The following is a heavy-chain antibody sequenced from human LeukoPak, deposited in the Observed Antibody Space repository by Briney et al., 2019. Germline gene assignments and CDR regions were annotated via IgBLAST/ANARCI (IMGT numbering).Heavy chain of an antibody. Sequence: GGSLRLSCAASGFTFSDYYMSWIRQAPGKGLEWVSYISGGGSTIYHADSVKGRFTISRDNGKKSLYLQMNSLRAEDTAVYYCARVRYVGYYMDVWGKGTTVTVSS. CDR2: ISGGGSTI. CDR3: ARVRYVGYYMDV. J-gene: IGHJ6*03. CDR1: GFTFSDYY. D-gene: IGHD1-14*01. V-gene: IGHV3-11*01.